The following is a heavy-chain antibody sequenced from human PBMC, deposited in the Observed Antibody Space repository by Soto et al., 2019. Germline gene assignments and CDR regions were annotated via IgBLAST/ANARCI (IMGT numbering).Heavy chain of an antibody. CDR1: GFNFSIYS. V-gene: IGHV3-48*02. D-gene: IGHD1-1*01. CDR3: ARAKNRGANSPFAT. Sequence: LTISGSACGFNFSIYSWNLVSQNTGKVLECVSYISTRSNSIYYGDSVKGRFTVSRDNAKNSLFLQMSRLRDEDTAVYFCARAKNRGANSPFATLGHGTLVPVSS. J-gene: IGHJ5*01. CDR2: ISTRSNSI.